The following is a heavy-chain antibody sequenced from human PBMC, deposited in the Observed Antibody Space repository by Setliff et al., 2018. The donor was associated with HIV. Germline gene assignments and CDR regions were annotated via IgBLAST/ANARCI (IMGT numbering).Heavy chain of an antibody. V-gene: IGHV4-39*01. J-gene: IGHJ6*03. D-gene: IGHD3-3*01. CDR3: ARHYELETYMDV. CDR1: GGSISSSNYC. Sequence: PSETLSLTCPVSGGSISSSNYCWGWIRQPPGKGLEWIGSIYYSGSTYYNPSLKSRVTISVDTSKNQFSLKLRSLTAADTALYYCARHYELETYMDVWGKGTTVTVSS. CDR2: IYYSGST.